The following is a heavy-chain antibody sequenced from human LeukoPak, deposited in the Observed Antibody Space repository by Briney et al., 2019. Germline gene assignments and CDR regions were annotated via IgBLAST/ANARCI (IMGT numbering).Heavy chain of an antibody. CDR1: GGSISNYY. D-gene: IGHD6-13*01. CDR2: VYYSGTT. J-gene: IGHJ4*02. CDR3: ASAAHSSSWLPD. Sequence: SETLSLTCTLSGGSISNYYWGWIRQPPGKGLEWIGSVYYSGTTIYNPSLRSRVTISVDTSKNQFSLKLTSVTVADTAIYYCASAAHSSSWLPDWGQGTLVTVSS. V-gene: IGHV4-59*01.